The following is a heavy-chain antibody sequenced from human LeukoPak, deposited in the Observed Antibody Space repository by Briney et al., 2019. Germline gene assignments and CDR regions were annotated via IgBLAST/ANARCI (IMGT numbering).Heavy chain of an antibody. V-gene: IGHV3-NL1*01. D-gene: IGHD3-10*01. CDR3: ARLVPTLDY. J-gene: IGHJ4*02. CDR2: IYSGGST. CDR1: GFTFSSYG. Sequence: PGGSLRLSCAASGFTFSSYGMHWVRQAPGKGLEWVSVIYSGGSTYYADSVKGRFTISRDNGKNMVYLQMNSLRAEDTAVYYCARLVPTLDYWGQGILVTVSS.